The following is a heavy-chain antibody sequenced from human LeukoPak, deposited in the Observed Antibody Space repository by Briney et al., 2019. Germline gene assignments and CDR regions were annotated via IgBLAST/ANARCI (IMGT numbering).Heavy chain of an antibody. CDR3: ARHRLRYSAHDAFDI. D-gene: IGHD3-9*01. CDR1: GGSISSYY. V-gene: IGHV4-59*08. J-gene: IGHJ3*02. CDR2: IYYSGST. Sequence: SETLSLTCTVSGGSISSYYWSWIRQPPGKGLEWIGYIYYSGSTNYNPSLKSRVTISVDTSKNRFSLKLSSVIAADTAVYYCARHRLRYSAHDAFDIWGQGTMVTVSS.